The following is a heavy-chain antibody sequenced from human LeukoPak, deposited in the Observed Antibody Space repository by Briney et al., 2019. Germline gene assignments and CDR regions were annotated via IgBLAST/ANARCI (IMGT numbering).Heavy chain of an antibody. CDR3: AKDIAYCSGGSCFFGMDV. CDR1: GFTFSSYA. J-gene: IGHJ6*02. CDR2: IGGSGGST. V-gene: IGHV3-23*01. Sequence: GGSLRLSCAASGFTFSSYAMSWVRQAPGKGLEWVSTIGGSGGSTYYADSVKGRFTISRDNSKNTLYLQMNSLRAEDTAVYYCAKDIAYCSGGSCFFGMDVWGQGTTVTVSS. D-gene: IGHD2-15*01.